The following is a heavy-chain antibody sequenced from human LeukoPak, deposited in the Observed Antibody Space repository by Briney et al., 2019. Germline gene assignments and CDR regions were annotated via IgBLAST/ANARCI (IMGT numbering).Heavy chain of an antibody. J-gene: IGHJ3*02. D-gene: IGHD4-17*01. V-gene: IGHV4-34*01. Sequence: SETLSLTCAVYGGSFSGYYWSWIRQPPGKGLEWIGKINHSGSTNYNPSLKSRVTISVDTSKNQFSLKLSSVTAADTAVYYCARTPTTVTTRGAFDIWGQGTMVTVSS. CDR1: GGSFSGYY. CDR2: INHSGST. CDR3: ARTPTTVTTRGAFDI.